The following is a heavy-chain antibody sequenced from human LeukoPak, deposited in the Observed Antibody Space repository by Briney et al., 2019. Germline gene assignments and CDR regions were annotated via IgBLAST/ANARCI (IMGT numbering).Heavy chain of an antibody. J-gene: IGHJ4*02. V-gene: IGHV4-34*12. D-gene: IGHD3-22*01. CDR2: IIHSGST. CDR3: ARAFVYDSSGYYPKYFDY. CDR1: GGSFDAYY. Sequence: SETLSLTCAVYGGSFDAYYWTWIRQPPGKGLEWIGEIIHSGSTNYNSSLKSRVTISADTSKDLFSLRLTSVTAADTVVYYCARAFVYDSSGYYPKYFDYWGQGALVTVSS.